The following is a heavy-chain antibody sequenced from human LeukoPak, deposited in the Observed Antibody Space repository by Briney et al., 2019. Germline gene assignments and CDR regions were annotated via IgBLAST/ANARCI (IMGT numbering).Heavy chain of an antibody. Sequence: SETLSLTCAVYGGSFSGYYWSWIRQPPGKGLEWIGEINHSGSTNYNPSLKSRVPISVDTSKNQFSLKLSSVTAADTAVYYCARDLRPGAKEKKRHDCFDPWGQGTLVNVSS. J-gene: IGHJ5*02. CDR2: INHSGST. CDR3: ARDLRPGAKEKKRHDCFDP. D-gene: IGHD1-26*01. V-gene: IGHV4-34*01. CDR1: GGSFSGYY.